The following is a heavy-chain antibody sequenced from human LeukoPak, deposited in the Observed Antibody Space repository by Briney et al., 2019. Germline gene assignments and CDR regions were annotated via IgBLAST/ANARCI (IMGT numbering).Heavy chain of an antibody. V-gene: IGHV4-34*01. D-gene: IGHD5-12*01. CDR2: INHSGST. CDR3: ASLRGHLYYYYMDV. CDR1: GESFSGYY. J-gene: IGHJ6*03. Sequence: PSETLSLTCAVYGESFSGYYWSWIRQSPGKGLEWIGEINHSGSTNYNPSLKSRVTISVDTSKNQFSLKLSSVTAADTAVYYCASLRGHLYYYYMDVWGKGTTVTISS.